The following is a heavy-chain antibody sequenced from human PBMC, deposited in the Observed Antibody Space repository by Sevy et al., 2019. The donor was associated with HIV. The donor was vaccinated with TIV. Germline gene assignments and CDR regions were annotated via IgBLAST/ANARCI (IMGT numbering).Heavy chain of an antibody. Sequence: ASVKVSCKASGGIFRSNAISWVRQAPGQGLEWMGGIIAVFGTTNYAQKFQGRVTVTADHSRSTAYMELSSLRSEETDVYYCAREKYYYVSGSFDYWGQGTQVTVSS. D-gene: IGHD3-10*01. CDR3: AREKYYYVSGSFDY. V-gene: IGHV1-69*13. J-gene: IGHJ4*01. CDR1: GGIFRSNA. CDR2: IIAVFGTT.